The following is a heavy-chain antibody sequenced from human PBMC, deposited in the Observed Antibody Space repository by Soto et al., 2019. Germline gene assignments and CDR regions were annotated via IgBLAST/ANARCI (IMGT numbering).Heavy chain of an antibody. CDR2: INAGNGNT. CDR3: ARAEYYYRDY. V-gene: IGHV1-3*01. J-gene: IGHJ4*02. D-gene: IGHD5-12*01. Sequence: QVQLVQSGAEVKKPGASVKVSCKASGYTFTSYAMHWVRQAPGQRLEWMGWINAGNGNTKYSQKFQGRVTITRDTSASTAYMELSRVRCEVTAVYYCARAEYYYRDYWGQGALVTVSS. CDR1: GYTFTSYA.